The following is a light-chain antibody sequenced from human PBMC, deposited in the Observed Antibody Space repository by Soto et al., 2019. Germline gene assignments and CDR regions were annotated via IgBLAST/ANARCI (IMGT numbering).Light chain of an antibody. J-gene: IGKJ1*01. CDR3: QQLNSYPRT. Sequence: DIQLTQSPSFLSASVGDRVTITCRASQGISSYLAWYQQKPGQAPKLLIYGASTLQNGVPSTFSGSGSGTEFTLTISSLQPEDFATYYCQQLNSYPRTFGQGTKVDIK. CDR2: GAS. V-gene: IGKV1-9*01. CDR1: QGISSY.